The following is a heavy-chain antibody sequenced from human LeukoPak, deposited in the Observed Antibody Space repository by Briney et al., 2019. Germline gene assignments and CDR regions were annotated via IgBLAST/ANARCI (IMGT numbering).Heavy chain of an antibody. CDR3: ARVNEGVYCSSTSCYARLYYFDY. D-gene: IGHD2-2*01. J-gene: IGHJ4*02. V-gene: IGHV1-18*01. CDR2: ISAYNGNT. Sequence: ASVKVSCTASGYTFTSYGTSWVRQAPGQGLEWMGWISAYNGNTNYAQKLQGRVTITTDTSTSTAYMELRSLRADDTAVYYCARVNEGVYCSSTSCYARLYYFDYWGQGTLVTVSS. CDR1: GYTFTSYG.